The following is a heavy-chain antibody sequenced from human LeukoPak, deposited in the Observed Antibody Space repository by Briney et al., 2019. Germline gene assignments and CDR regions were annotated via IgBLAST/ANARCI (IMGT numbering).Heavy chain of an antibody. CDR3: AREEVVVAAPYFDY. CDR1: GVNFSSYW. J-gene: IGHJ4*02. CDR2: IKQDGSEE. D-gene: IGHD2-15*01. V-gene: IGHV3-7*01. Sequence: GGSLRLSCAVSGVNFSSYWMSWVRQAPGKGLEWVANIKQDGSEEYYVDSVKGRFTISTDNAKNSLYLQMNSLRAEDTAVYYCAREEVVVAAPYFDYWGQGTLVTVSS.